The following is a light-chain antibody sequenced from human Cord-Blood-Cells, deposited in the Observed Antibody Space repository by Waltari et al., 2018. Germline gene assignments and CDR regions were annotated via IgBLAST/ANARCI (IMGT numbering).Light chain of an antibody. CDR2: QDS. J-gene: IGLJ3*02. Sequence: SYELTQPPSVSVSPGQTASITCSGDKLGDKYACWYQQKPGQCPLLVIYQDSKRPSGIPERFSGSNSGNTATLTISGTQAMDEADYYCQAWDSSTAVFGGGTKLTVL. CDR3: QAWDSSTAV. CDR1: KLGDKY. V-gene: IGLV3-1*01.